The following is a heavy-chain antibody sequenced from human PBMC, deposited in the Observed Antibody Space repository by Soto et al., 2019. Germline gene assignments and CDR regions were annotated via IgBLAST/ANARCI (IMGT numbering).Heavy chain of an antibody. D-gene: IGHD3-3*01. J-gene: IGHJ3*02. Sequence: GGSLRLSCAASGFTFSDYYMSWIRQAPGKGLEWVSYISSSSSYTNYADSVKGRFTISRDNAKNSLYLQMNSLRAEDTAVYYCASYYDFWSGYYAFDIWGQGTMVTVSS. CDR1: GFTFSDYY. V-gene: IGHV3-11*06. CDR3: ASYYDFWSGYYAFDI. CDR2: ISSSSSYT.